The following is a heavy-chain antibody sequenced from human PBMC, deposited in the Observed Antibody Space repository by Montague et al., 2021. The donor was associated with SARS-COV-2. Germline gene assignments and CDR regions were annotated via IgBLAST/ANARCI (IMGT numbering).Heavy chain of an antibody. D-gene: IGHD1-26*01. Sequence: SETLSLTCTVSGGSISPYYWSWIRQPPGKGLEWIGNIYYTGSTNYNSSLKSRLTISVDTSENQFSLKVTSVTPADTAVYYCARVGWGLEVGDYYFDYWGQGTLVTVSS. CDR1: GGSISPYY. J-gene: IGHJ4*02. CDR2: IYYTGST. V-gene: IGHV4-59*01. CDR3: ARVGWGLEVGDYYFDY.